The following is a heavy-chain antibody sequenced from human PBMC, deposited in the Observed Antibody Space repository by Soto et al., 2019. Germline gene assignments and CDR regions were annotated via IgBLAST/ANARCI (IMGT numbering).Heavy chain of an antibody. Sequence: EVQLLDSGGGLVQPGGSLRLSCAASGFTFSGYALTWVRQAPGKGLAWVSAISGGGAATFYANSVKGRLTISRDNSNNTLYLQMNALRAEDTAVYYCARKVSGSTGRPDLWYFDLWGRGTLVTVSS. D-gene: IGHD3-3*01. J-gene: IGHJ2*01. CDR1: GFTFSGYA. V-gene: IGHV3-23*01. CDR3: ARKVSGSTGRPDLWYFDL. CDR2: ISGGGAAT.